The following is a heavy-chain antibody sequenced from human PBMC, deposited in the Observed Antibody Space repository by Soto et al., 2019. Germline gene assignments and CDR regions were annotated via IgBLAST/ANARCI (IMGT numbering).Heavy chain of an antibody. CDR1: GGSISNDYYY. CDR2: IYYNGNT. Sequence: SGGSISNDYYYWTWIRQPPGKGLEWIGHIYYNGNTYYNPSLKSRLTMSLDTSQNQFSLHLTSVIAADSASYFCARATTVTSSFFYYGLDVWGQGTTVTVS. D-gene: IGHD4-17*01. CDR3: ARATTVTSSFFYYGLDV. J-gene: IGHJ6*02. V-gene: IGHV4-30-4*08.